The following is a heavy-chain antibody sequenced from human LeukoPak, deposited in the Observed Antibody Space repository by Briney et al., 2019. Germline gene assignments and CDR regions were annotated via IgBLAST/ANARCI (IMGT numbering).Heavy chain of an antibody. CDR2: IYYSGST. V-gene: IGHV4-59*01. J-gene: IGHJ4*02. CDR1: GGSISSYY. Sequence: KTSETLSLTCTVSGGSISSYYWSWIRQPPGKGLEWLGYIYYSGSTNYNPSLKSRVTISVDTSKNQFSLKLSSVTAADTAVYYCARHYYDSSGYYALMSPFDYWGQGTLVTVSS. CDR3: ARHYYDSSGYYALMSPFDY. D-gene: IGHD3-22*01.